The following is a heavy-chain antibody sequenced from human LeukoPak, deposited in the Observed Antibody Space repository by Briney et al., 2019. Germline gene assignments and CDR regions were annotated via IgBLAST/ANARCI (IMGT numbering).Heavy chain of an antibody. V-gene: IGHV3-21*04. Sequence: GGSLRLSCAASGFTFSSYSMNWVRQAPGKGLEWVSSISSSSSYIYYADSVKGRFTISRDNAKNSLYLRMNSLRAEDTAVYYCARGAAAGTMEYYYFDYWGQGTLVTVSS. CDR2: ISSSSSYI. D-gene: IGHD6-13*01. J-gene: IGHJ4*02. CDR1: GFTFSSYS. CDR3: ARGAAAGTMEYYYFDY.